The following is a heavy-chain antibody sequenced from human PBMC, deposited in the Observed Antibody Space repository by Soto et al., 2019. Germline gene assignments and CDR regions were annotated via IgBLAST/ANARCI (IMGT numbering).Heavy chain of an antibody. Sequence: GALRLSCAASRFTLSSYSISAVRQPPGKGLEWIGSIYYSGSTYYNPSLKSRVTISVDTSKNQFSLKLSSVTAADTAVYYCARLEYQLLYSDYWGQGTLVTVSS. V-gene: IGHV4-38-2*01. CDR3: ARLEYQLLYSDY. CDR1: RFTLSSYS. D-gene: IGHD2-2*01. J-gene: IGHJ4*02. CDR2: IYYSGST.